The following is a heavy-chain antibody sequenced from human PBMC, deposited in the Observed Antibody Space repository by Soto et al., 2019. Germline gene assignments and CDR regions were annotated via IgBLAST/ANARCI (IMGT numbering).Heavy chain of an antibody. CDR1: CGSFSGYY. CDR2: INHGGGT. CDR3: ARGDGIGTKCCGGCNAFAT. J-gene: IGHJ3*02. Sequence: QVQLQQWGAGLLKPSETLSLTCGVYCGSFSGYYWTWIRQPPGKGLEWNGEINHGGGTKQNPSHDSPVSISIDESRVQFCLRLSSVTAADTAVYSSARGDGIGTKCCGGCNAFATGGEETMVTVSS. D-gene: IGHD1-7*01. V-gene: IGHV4-34*01.